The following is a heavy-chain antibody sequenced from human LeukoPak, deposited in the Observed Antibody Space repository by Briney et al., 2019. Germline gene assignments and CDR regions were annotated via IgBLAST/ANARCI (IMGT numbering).Heavy chain of an antibody. V-gene: IGHV3-7*01. CDR3: ARVGVVTDDAFDI. CDR2: ISPDGSEK. J-gene: IGHJ3*02. Sequence: PGGSLRLSCAVSGFSFSGYYMSWVRQAPGKGLEWVANISPDGSEKNYGDSVKGRFNISRDNAKNSLFLQMNSLRADDTAVFYCARVGVVTDDAFDIWGQGTLVTVSS. D-gene: IGHD3-3*01. CDR1: GFSFSGYY.